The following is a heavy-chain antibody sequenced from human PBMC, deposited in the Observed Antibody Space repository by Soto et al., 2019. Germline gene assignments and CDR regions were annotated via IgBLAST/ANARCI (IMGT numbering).Heavy chain of an antibody. CDR2: IYHSGST. Sequence: HVQLQESGPGLVKPSGTLSLTCAVSGGSISSSNWWSWVRQPPGKGLEWIGEIYHSGSTNYNPSLKSRVTISVDKSKNQFSLKLSSVTAADTAVYYCARVGGCSGGSCYSGEDYWGQGTLVTVSS. CDR3: ARVGGCSGGSCYSGEDY. V-gene: IGHV4-4*02. J-gene: IGHJ4*02. CDR1: GGSISSSNW. D-gene: IGHD2-15*01.